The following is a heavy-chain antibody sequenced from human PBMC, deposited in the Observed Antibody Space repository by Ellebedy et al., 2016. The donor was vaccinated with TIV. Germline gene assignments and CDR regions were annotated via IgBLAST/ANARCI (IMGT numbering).Heavy chain of an antibody. CDR2: ISGSGGST. Sequence: PGGSLRLSCAASGFTFSSYAMSWVRQAPGKGLEWVSAISGSGGSTYYADSVKGRFTISRDNSKNTLYLQMNSLRAEDTAVYYCANGGPYYYYDSSGYSGYWGQGTLVTVSS. J-gene: IGHJ4*02. D-gene: IGHD3-22*01. V-gene: IGHV3-23*01. CDR3: ANGGPYYYYDSSGYSGY. CDR1: GFTFSSYA.